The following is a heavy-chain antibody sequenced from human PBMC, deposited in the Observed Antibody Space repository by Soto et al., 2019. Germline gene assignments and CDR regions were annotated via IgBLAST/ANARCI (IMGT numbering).Heavy chain of an antibody. V-gene: IGHV3-48*02. CDR1: GFTFSSDS. CDR3: ARENDYVWGSYRLNWFDP. D-gene: IGHD3-16*02. Sequence: EVQLVESGGGLVQPGGSLRLSCAASGFTFSSDSMNWVRQAPGKGLESVSYISSSSSTIYYADSVKGRFTISRDNAKNSLYLQMNSLRDEDTAVYYCARENDYVWGSYRLNWFDPWGHGTLVTVSS. J-gene: IGHJ5*02. CDR2: ISSSSSTI.